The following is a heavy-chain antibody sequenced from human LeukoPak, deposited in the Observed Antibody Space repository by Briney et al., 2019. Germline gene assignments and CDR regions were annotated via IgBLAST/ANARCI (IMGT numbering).Heavy chain of an antibody. CDR1: GFTLNDAW. CDR3: XXGSGXYVXFDY. Sequence: GGSLRLSCAASGFTLNDAWVNWVRQAPGKGLGWIGRIKSXSDXAXXXXXXXVKGRFTISRDESKDTVSLQMNSLMIEDSGVYYXXXGSGXYVXFDYWGQGSLVAVSS. V-gene: IGHV3-15*01. D-gene: IGHD3-10*01. CDR2: IKSXSDXAXX. J-gene: IGHJ4*02.